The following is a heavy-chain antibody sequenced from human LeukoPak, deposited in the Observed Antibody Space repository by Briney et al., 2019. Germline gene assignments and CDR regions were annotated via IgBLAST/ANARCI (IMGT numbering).Heavy chain of an antibody. D-gene: IGHD6-6*01. V-gene: IGHV3-30*18. CDR3: AKFGSSGLQGY. CDR2: ISYDGNNK. J-gene: IGHJ4*02. Sequence: GGSLRLSCAASGFTFSSYGMHWVRQAPGKGLEWVAVISYDGNNKYYADSVKGRFTISRDNSKNTLYLQMNSLKSEDTAVYYCAKFGSSGLQGYWGQGTLVTVSS. CDR1: GFTFSSYG.